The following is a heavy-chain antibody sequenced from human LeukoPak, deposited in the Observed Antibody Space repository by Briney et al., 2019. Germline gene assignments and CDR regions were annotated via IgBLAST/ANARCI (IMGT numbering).Heavy chain of an antibody. J-gene: IGHJ4*02. V-gene: IGHV3-48*03. CDR2: ISSSGSTI. CDR1: GFTFSSYE. Sequence: GGSLRLSCAASGFTFSSYEMNWVRQAPGKGLEWVSYISSSGSTIYYADSVKGRFTISRDNAKNSLYLQMNSLRAEDTAVYYCARGPRRGVTTDYWGQGTLVTVSS. D-gene: IGHD4-17*01. CDR3: ARGPRRGVTTDY.